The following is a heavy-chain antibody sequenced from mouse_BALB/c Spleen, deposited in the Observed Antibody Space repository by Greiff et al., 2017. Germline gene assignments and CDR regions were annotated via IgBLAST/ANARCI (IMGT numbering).Heavy chain of an antibody. CDR1: GFTFSDFY. V-gene: IGHV7-1*02. D-gene: IGHD1-1*01. J-gene: IGHJ3*01. CDR2: SRNKANDYTT. CDR3: ARAAGSSLFAY. Sequence: EVKVVESGGGLVQPGGSLRLSCAPSGFTFSDFYMEWVRQPPGKRLEWIAASRNKANDYTTEYSASVKGRFIVSRDTSQSILYLQMDALRAEDTAIYYCARAAGSSLFAYWGQGTLVTVSA.